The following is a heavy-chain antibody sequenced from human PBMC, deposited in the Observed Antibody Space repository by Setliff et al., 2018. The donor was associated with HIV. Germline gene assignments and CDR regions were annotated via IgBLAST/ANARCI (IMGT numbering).Heavy chain of an antibody. CDR3: ARGIYRPWGGYSAFATDAFET. CDR1: SGPISNGGFY. V-gene: IGHV4-31*03. CDR2: IYYSGGT. D-gene: IGHD5-12*01. J-gene: IGHJ3*02. Sequence: SETLSLTCTVSSGPISNGGFYWSWIRHHPGKGLEWIGYIYYSGGTYYSPSLKSRVSMSIDTFKNQFSLNLTSVTAADTAVYYCARGIYRPWGGYSAFATDAFETWGQGTLVTVPS.